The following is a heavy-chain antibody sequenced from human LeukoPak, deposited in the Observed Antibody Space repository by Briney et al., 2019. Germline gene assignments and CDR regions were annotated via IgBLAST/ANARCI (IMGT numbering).Heavy chain of an antibody. CDR2: INHSGST. Sequence: PSETLSLTCAVYGGSFSGYYWSWIRQPPGKGLEWIGEINHSGSTNYNPSLKSRVTISVDTPKNQFSLKLSSVTAADTAVYYCARRTYDFWSGYYYWGQGTLVTVSS. V-gene: IGHV4-34*01. D-gene: IGHD3-3*01. J-gene: IGHJ4*02. CDR1: GGSFSGYY. CDR3: ARRTYDFWSGYYY.